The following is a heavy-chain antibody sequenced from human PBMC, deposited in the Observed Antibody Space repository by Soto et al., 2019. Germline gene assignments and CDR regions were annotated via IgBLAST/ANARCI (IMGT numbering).Heavy chain of an antibody. CDR2: IYYSGST. D-gene: IGHD2-2*01. CDR1: GGSISPYS. CDR3: ARGSTSSYFPGLDV. Sequence: SETLSLTCTVSGGSISPYSWSWIRQPPGKGLEWIGNIYYSGSTYYKPSLKSRVTISLDTSNNQLSLKLSSVIAADTAVYYCARGSTSSYFPGLDVWGQGTTVTVSS. V-gene: IGHV4-59*01. J-gene: IGHJ6*02.